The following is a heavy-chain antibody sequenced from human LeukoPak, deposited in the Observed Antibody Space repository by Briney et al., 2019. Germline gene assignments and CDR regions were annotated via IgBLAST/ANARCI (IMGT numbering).Heavy chain of an antibody. CDR1: GFTFDDYA. D-gene: IGHD6-13*01. CDR2: ISWNSGSI. V-gene: IGHV3-9*01. Sequence: GGSLRLSCAASGFTFDDYAMHWVRQAPGKGLEWVSGISWNSGSIGYADSVKGRFTISRDNAKNSLYLQMNSLRAEDTALYYCAKGVWQQLVLVYFDYWGQGTLVTVSS. CDR3: AKGVWQQLVLVYFDY. J-gene: IGHJ4*02.